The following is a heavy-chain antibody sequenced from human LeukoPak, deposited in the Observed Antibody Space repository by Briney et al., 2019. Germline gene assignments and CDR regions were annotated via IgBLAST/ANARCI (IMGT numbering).Heavy chain of an antibody. CDR2: INAGNGNT. CDR1: GYTYTNYG. V-gene: IGHV1-3*03. CDR3: ARGYTAMVSLVAGTLDY. Sequence: GASVKVSCKASGYTYTNYGISWVRQAPGQRLEWMGWINAGNGNTKYSQEFQGRVTVTRDTSASTAYMELSSLRSEDMAVYYCARGYTAMVSLVAGTLDYWGQGTLVTVSS. D-gene: IGHD5-18*01. J-gene: IGHJ4*02.